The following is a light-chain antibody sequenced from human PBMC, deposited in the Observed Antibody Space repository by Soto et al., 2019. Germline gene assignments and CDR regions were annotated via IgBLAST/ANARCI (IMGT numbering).Light chain of an antibody. CDR3: QQGIT. Sequence: EIVLTQSPGTLSLSPGERATLSCRASQSVSSSYLAWYQQKPGQAPRLLIYGASSRATGIPDRFSGSGSGTDFTLTISILEPEDFAVYYCQQGITFGQGTRLEIK. J-gene: IGKJ5*01. CDR1: QSVSSSY. V-gene: IGKV3-20*01. CDR2: GAS.